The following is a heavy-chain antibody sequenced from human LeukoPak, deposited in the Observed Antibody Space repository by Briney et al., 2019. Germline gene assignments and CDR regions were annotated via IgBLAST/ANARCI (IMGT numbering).Heavy chain of an antibody. CDR2: IYTSGST. V-gene: IGHV4-61*02. CDR1: GGSISSGNYY. D-gene: IGHD3-10*01. J-gene: IGHJ5*02. CDR3: AAGYGSGSYYNP. Sequence: PSQTLSLTCTVSGGSISSGNYYWRWIRQPAGKGLEWIGRIYTSGSTNYNPSLKSRVTISVDTSKNQFSLKLSSVTAADTAVYYCAAGYGSGSYYNPWGQGTLVTVSS.